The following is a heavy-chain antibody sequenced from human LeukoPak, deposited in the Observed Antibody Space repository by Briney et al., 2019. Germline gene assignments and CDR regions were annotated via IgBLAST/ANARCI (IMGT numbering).Heavy chain of an antibody. V-gene: IGHV4-4*02. CDR2: IHYSGSS. CDR3: ARLGARIVKGVWFDP. J-gene: IGHJ5*02. CDR1: GGSISTNNW. Sequence: SETLSLTCAVSGGSISTNNWWSWVRQPPGKGLEWIGEIHYSGSSNYNPSLKSRVTISVDKSKNQFSLKLSSVTAADTAVYYCARLGARIVKGVWFDPWGQGTLVTVSS. D-gene: IGHD1-26*01.